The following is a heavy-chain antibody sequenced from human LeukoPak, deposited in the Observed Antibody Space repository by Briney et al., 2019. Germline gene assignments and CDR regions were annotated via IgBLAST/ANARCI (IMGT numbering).Heavy chain of an antibody. CDR2: IIPIFGTA. J-gene: IGHJ4*02. Sequence: VASVKVSCKASGGTFSSYAISWVRQAPGQGLEWMGGIIPIFGTANYAHKFQGRVTITADESTSTAYIELSSLRSEDTAVYYCARAGGYCSSTSCYSTDYWGQGTLVTVSS. D-gene: IGHD2-2*02. CDR1: GGTFSSYA. CDR3: ARAGGYCSSTSCYSTDY. V-gene: IGHV1-69*13.